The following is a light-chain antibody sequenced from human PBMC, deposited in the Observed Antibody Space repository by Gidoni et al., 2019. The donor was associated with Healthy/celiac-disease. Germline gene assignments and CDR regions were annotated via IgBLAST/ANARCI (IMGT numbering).Light chain of an antibody. CDR3: QQYGSSPGT. CDR1: QSGSSSY. CDR2: GAS. J-gene: IGKJ1*01. V-gene: IGKV3-20*01. Sequence: EIVLTQSPGTLSLSTGERATLSCRASQSGSSSYLAWYQQKPGQAPRLLIYGASSRATGIPDRFSGIGSGTDFTLTISRLEPEDFAVYYCQQYGSSPGTFGQGTKVEIK.